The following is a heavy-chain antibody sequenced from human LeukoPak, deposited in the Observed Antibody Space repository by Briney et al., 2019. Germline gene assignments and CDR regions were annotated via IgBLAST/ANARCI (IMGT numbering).Heavy chain of an antibody. Sequence: SGPTLVNPTQTLTLTCTFSGFSLSTSGVGVAWIRQPPGKALEWLALIYWNDDKRYSPSLKSRLTITKDTSKNQVVLTMTNMDPVDTATYYCAHSPEQLVDYYYYGMDVWGQGTTVTVSS. V-gene: IGHV2-5*01. D-gene: IGHD6-13*01. CDR1: GFSLSTSGVG. CDR3: AHSPEQLVDYYYYGMDV. J-gene: IGHJ6*02. CDR2: IYWNDDK.